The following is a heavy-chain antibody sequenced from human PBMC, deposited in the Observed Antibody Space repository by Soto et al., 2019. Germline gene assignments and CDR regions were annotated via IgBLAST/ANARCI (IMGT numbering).Heavy chain of an antibody. D-gene: IGHD2-15*01. V-gene: IGHV3-23*01. Sequence: EVQLLESGGGLVGPGGSLRLSCAASGFTFSNYAMNWVRQAPGKGLECVSVISGSGGSAYYADSVQGRFTISRDNSKNTLYMQMNSLRDEDTAVYFCAKGKDIVVVPDIDYWGQGTLVTVSS. CDR3: AKGKDIVVVPDIDY. CDR2: ISGSGGSA. CDR1: GFTFSNYA. J-gene: IGHJ4*02.